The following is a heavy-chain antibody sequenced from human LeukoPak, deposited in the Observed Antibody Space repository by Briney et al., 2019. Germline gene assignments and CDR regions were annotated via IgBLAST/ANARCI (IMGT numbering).Heavy chain of an antibody. CDR3: ARGGGYGSGSHYYFDY. J-gene: IGHJ4*02. D-gene: IGHD3-10*01. Sequence: KSGGSLRLSCAASEFTFTDYYMSWIRQAPGKGLEWLSYISISGTTIYYADSVKGRFTISRDDAKSSLYLQMNSLRAEDTAVYYCARGGGYGSGSHYYFDYWGQGTLVTVSS. CDR1: EFTFTDYY. V-gene: IGHV3-11*01. CDR2: ISISGTTI.